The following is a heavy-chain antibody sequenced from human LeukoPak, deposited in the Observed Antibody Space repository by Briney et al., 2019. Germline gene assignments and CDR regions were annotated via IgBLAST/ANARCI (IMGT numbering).Heavy chain of an antibody. Sequence: SETLSLTCAVYGGSFSGYYWSWIRQPPGKGLEWIGEINHSGSTNYNPSLKSRVTISVDTSKNQFSLKLSSVTAADTAVYYCARESGYSYGPNYYYYGMDVWGQGTTVTVSS. J-gene: IGHJ6*02. D-gene: IGHD5-18*01. CDR1: GGSFSGYY. CDR2: INHSGST. V-gene: IGHV4-34*01. CDR3: ARESGYSYGPNYYYYGMDV.